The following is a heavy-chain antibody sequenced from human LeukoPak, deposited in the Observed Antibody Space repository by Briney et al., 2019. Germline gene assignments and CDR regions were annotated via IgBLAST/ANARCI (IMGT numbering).Heavy chain of an antibody. CDR1: GFTFSDYW. V-gene: IGHV3-7*01. CDR3: ARVGAWELQRVFDY. CDR2: IKQGGSGS. J-gene: IGHJ4*02. Sequence: GGSLRLSCAASGFTFSDYWMTWVRQLPGKGLEWVANIKQGGSGSYYVDSVKGRFTISRDNAKNSLYLQMDSLRVEDTAVYYCARVGAWELQRVFDYWGQGTLVTVSS. D-gene: IGHD1-26*01.